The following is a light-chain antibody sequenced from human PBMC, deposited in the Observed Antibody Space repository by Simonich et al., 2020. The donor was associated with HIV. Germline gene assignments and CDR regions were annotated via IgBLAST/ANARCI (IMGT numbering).Light chain of an antibody. J-gene: IGKJ3*01. V-gene: IGKV3-15*01. CDR2: GAS. Sequence: EIVMTQSPATLSVSPGERATLSCRGSQSVSSHLAWYQQKPGQAPRLLIYGASNRATGIPARLSGSWSGSQFTLTISSMQSGDFAVYYCQQYNNWPSPFTFGPGTKVDIK. CDR1: QSVSSH. CDR3: QQYNNWPSPFT.